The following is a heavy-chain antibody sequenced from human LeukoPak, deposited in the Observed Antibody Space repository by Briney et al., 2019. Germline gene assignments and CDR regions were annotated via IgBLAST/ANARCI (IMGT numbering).Heavy chain of an antibody. V-gene: IGHV3-72*01. CDR3: ARNYYDGSAYYYDS. D-gene: IGHD3-22*01. Sequence: GGSLRLSCAASGFTFSDHYMDWVRQAPGKGLEWVGRTRDKANSYTTEYAASVKGRFTFSRDDSKNSLYLQMNSLKTEDTAVYYCARNYYDGSAYYYDSWGQGTLVTVSP. J-gene: IGHJ5*01. CDR1: GFTFSDHY. CDR2: TRDKANSYTT.